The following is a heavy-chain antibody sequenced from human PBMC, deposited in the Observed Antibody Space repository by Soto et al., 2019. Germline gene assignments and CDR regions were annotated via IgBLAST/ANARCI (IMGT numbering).Heavy chain of an antibody. J-gene: IGHJ5*02. CDR2: INHSGST. CDR1: GVSFSGYY. D-gene: IGHD3-3*01. CDR3: ARVTVDFWSGYYSFDGWFDP. V-gene: IGHV4-34*01. Sequence: SETLSLTCAVYGVSFSGYYWSWIRQPPGKGLEWIGEINHSGSTNYNPSLKSRVTISVDTSKNQFSLKLSSVTAADTAVYYCARVTVDFWSGYYSFDGWFDPWGQGTLVTVSS.